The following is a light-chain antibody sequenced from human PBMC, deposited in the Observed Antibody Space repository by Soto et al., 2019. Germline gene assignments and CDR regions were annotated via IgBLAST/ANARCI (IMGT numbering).Light chain of an antibody. J-gene: IGLJ2*01. CDR2: EVS. V-gene: IGLV2-8*01. Sequence: QSVLTQPPSASGSPGQSVTISCTGTSNDVGGYDCVSWYQQHPGKAPKLMIYEVSKRPSGVPDRFSGSKSGNTASLTVSGLQAEDEADYYCSSYAGSNNFVVFGGGTKLTVL. CDR3: SSYAGSNNFVV. CDR1: SNDVGGYDC.